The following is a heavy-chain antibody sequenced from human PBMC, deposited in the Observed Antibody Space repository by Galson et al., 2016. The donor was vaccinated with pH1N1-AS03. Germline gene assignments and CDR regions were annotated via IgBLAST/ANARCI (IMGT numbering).Heavy chain of an antibody. CDR3: AMDSVSGGTYYYGMDV. J-gene: IGHJ6*02. Sequence: SLRLSCAASGFNVSNYWMNWVRQAPGKGLVWVSLLNTDVSSTTYADSVKGRFTISRDNSKNTLFVQMDSLRVEDTAVYYCAMDSVSGGTYYYGMDVWGQGTTVTVSS. D-gene: IGHD6-13*01. CDR2: LNTDVSST. CDR1: GFNVSNYW. V-gene: IGHV3-74*01.